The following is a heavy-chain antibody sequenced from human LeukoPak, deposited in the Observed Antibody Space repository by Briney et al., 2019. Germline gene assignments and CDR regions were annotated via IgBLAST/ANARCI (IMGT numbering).Heavy chain of an antibody. D-gene: IGHD3-10*01. V-gene: IGHV1-24*01. J-gene: IGHJ4*02. CDR3: AGRGVDMVRGVIMAYYFDY. Sequence: ASVTVSCKVSGYTLTELSMHWVRQAPGKGLEWMGGFDPEDGETIYAQKFQGRVTITADESTSTAYMELSSLRSEDTAVYYCAGRGVDMVRGVIMAYYFDYWGQGTLVTVSS. CDR2: FDPEDGET. CDR1: GYTLTELS.